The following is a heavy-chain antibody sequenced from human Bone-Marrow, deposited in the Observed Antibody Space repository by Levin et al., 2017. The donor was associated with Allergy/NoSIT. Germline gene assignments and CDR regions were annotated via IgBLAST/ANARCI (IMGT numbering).Heavy chain of an antibody. CDR3: AKILPYYGSGSYYNTPNAFDI. V-gene: IGHV3-23*01. CDR2: ISGSGGST. J-gene: IGHJ3*02. Sequence: GGSLRLSCAASGFTFSSYAMSWVRQAPGKGLEWVSAISGSGGSTYYADSVKGRFTISRDNSKNTLYLQMNSLRAEDTAVYYCAKILPYYGSGSYYNTPNAFDIWGQGTMVTVSS. CDR1: GFTFSSYA. D-gene: IGHD3-10*01.